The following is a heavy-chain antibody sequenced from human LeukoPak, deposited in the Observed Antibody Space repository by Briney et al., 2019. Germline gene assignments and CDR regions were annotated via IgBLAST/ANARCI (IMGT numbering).Heavy chain of an antibody. CDR1: GGSISTYY. J-gene: IGHJ4*02. Sequence: SSETLSLTCTVSGGSISTYYWSWIRQPAGKGLEWTGRIYTSGSTNYNPSLKSRVTISVDTSKNQFSLKLSSVTAADTAVYYCARGTGWFLLDYWGQGTLVTVSS. CDR3: ARGTGWFLLDY. V-gene: IGHV4-4*07. D-gene: IGHD3-22*01. CDR2: IYTSGST.